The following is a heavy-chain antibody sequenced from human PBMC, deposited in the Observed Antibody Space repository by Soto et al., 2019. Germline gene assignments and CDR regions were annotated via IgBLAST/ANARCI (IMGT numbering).Heavy chain of an antibody. Sequence: QLQLQESGSGLVKPSQTLSLTCAVSGGSISSGGYSWSWIRQPPGKGLEWIGYIYHSGSPYYNPSLERRVTIPVDRSKNQFSLKLSSVTAADTAVYYCASGQQLVRNYWGQGTLVTVSS. CDR3: ASGQQLVRNY. CDR2: IYHSGSP. V-gene: IGHV4-30-2*01. J-gene: IGHJ4*02. CDR1: GGSISSGGYS. D-gene: IGHD6-13*01.